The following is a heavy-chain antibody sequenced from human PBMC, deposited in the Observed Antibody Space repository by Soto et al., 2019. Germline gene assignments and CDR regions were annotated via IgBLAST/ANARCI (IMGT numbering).Heavy chain of an antibody. J-gene: IGHJ6*02. CDR3: ARGFGDYYGMDV. Sequence: LKRSSKASGYTFTGYYMHWVRQAPGQGLEWMGWINPNSGGTNYAQKFQGRVTMTRDTSISTAYMELSRLRSDDTAVYYCARGFGDYYGMDVWGQGTTVTVSS. V-gene: IGHV1-2*02. D-gene: IGHD3-10*01. CDR2: INPNSGGT. CDR1: GYTFTGYY.